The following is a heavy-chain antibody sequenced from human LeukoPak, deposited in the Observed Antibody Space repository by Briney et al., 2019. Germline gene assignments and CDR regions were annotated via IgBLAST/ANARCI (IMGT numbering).Heavy chain of an antibody. V-gene: IGHV1-69*04. CDR3: APHPPGREVATAMSYYSPGMAV. Sequence: SVKVSCKASGGTFSSYAISWVRQAPGQGLEWMGRIIPILGIANYAQKFQGRVTITADKSTSTAYMELSSLRSEDTAVDYCAPHPPGREVATAMSYYSPGMAVGGQGTTATAPS. CDR1: GGTFSSYA. CDR2: IIPILGIA. D-gene: IGHD5-18*01. J-gene: IGHJ6*02.